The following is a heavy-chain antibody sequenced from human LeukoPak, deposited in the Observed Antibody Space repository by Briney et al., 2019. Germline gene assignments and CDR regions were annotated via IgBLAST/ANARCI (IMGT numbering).Heavy chain of an antibody. D-gene: IGHD6-19*01. V-gene: IGHV1-8*01. CDR1: GYTFTSYD. CDR2: MNPNSGNT. Sequence: ASVKVSCKASGYTFTSYDINWVRQATGQGVEGMGWMNPNSGNTGYAQKFQGRVTMTRNTSISTAYMELSSLRSEDTAVYYCARGSRLVRTLIDYWGQGTLVTVSS. CDR3: ARGSRLVRTLIDY. J-gene: IGHJ4*02.